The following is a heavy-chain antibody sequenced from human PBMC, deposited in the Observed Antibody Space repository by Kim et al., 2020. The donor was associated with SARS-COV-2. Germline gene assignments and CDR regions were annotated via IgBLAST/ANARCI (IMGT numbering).Heavy chain of an antibody. CDR1: GFTFSSYS. CDR3: ARDQIFGVVITEAGGYNWFDP. J-gene: IGHJ5*02. CDR2: ISSSSSYI. Sequence: GGSLRLSCAASGFTFSSYSMNWVRQAPGKGLEWVSSISSSSSYIYYADSVKGRFTISRDNAKNSLYLQMNSLRAEDTAVYYCARDQIFGVVITEAGGYNWFDPWGQGTLVTVSS. V-gene: IGHV3-21*01. D-gene: IGHD3-3*01.